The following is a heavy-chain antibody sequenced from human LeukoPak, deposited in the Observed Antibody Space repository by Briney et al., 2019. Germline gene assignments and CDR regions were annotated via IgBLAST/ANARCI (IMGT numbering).Heavy chain of an antibody. V-gene: IGHV3-21*01. CDR1: GFSFSSHS. J-gene: IGHJ3*02. D-gene: IGHD6-13*01. Sequence: GGSLRLSRAASGFSFSSHSMNWVRQAPGKGLEWVSYISSSSSYKYYADSVKGRFTISRDNAKNSLYLQMNSLRAEDTAVYYCARGGAAAGLDAFDIWGQGTMVTVSS. CDR3: ARGGAAAGLDAFDI. CDR2: ISSSSSYK.